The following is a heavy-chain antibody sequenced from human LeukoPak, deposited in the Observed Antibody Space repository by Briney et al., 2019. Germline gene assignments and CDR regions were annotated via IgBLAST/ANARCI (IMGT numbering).Heavy chain of an antibody. V-gene: IGHV3-33*01. CDR3: ARGTGDFLFDY. CDR2: IWYDGSNK. J-gene: IGHJ4*02. CDR1: GFTFSSYG. Sequence: GGSLRLSCAASGFTFSSYGMHWVRQAPGKGLEWVAVIWYDGSNKYYADSVKGRFTISRDNSKNTLYLQMNSLRPEDTAVYYCARGTGDFLFDYWGQGSLVTVSS. D-gene: IGHD2-21*02.